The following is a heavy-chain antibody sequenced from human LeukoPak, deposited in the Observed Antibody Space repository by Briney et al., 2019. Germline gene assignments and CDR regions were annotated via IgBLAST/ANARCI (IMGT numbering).Heavy chain of an antibody. CDR1: GYTFSMYW. CDR3: ARGGTYDI. Sequence: GGSLRLSCVASGYTFSMYWMTWFRQAPGKGLEWAANIKQDGSQKNYVDSVKGRFGISRDNAKKSLYLQMNSLRDEDTAVYYCARGGTYDIWGPGTRVTVSS. J-gene: IGHJ3*02. CDR2: IKQDGSQK. V-gene: IGHV3-7*01.